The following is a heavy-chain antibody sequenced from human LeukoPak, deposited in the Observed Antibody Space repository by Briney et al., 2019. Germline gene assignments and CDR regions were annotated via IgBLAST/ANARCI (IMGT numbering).Heavy chain of an antibody. CDR3: ARENYYDSSGYYFF. V-gene: IGHV1-69*04. Sequence: SLKASCKASGGTFTSYAISWVRQAPGEGVEWMGRIIPILGIANYAQKFQGRVTITADKSTSTAYMELSSLKSEDTAVYYCARENYYDSSGYYFFWGQGTLVTVSS. CDR1: GGTFTSYA. CDR2: IIPILGIA. D-gene: IGHD3-22*01. J-gene: IGHJ4*02.